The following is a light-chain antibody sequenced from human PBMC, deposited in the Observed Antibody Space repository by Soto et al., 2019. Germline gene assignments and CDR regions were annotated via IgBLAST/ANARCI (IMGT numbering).Light chain of an antibody. CDR1: QDISNY. J-gene: IGKJ1*01. V-gene: IGKV1-5*03. Sequence: DIHMTQSPSSLYSSXVNRVTIACQASQDISNYLNWYQQKPGKAPKLLIYKASSLESGVPSRFSGSGSGTEFTLTISSLQPDDFGTYYCQEYNSYWTFGQGTKVDIK. CDR2: KAS. CDR3: QEYNSYWT.